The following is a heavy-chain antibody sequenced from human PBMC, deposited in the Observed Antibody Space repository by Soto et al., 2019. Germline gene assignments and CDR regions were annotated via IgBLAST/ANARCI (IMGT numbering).Heavy chain of an antibody. J-gene: IGHJ4*02. Sequence: QVQLQQWGAGLLKPSETLSLTCAVYGGSFSGSYWSWIRQPPGKGLEWIGYINHSGSTNYNPSLKSRVTRSVDTSKNQFSLKLSAVTAADTAVYYCARAQDYSSGRGYFDYWGQGTLVTVSS. CDR2: INHSGST. CDR3: ARAQDYSSGRGYFDY. D-gene: IGHD6-19*01. CDR1: GGSFSGSY. V-gene: IGHV4-34*01.